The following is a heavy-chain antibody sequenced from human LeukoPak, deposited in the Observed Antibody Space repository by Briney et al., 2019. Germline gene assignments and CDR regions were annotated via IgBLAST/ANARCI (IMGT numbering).Heavy chain of an antibody. Sequence: PSETLSLTCAAYGGSFNDYYWTWIRQPPGKGLEWIGEIVYGGSTNSNPSLKSRVSISLDTSKKQFSLKLRSVTAADTAVYYCARRPQWLVRYFDYWGQGTLVTVSS. CDR1: GGSFNDYY. CDR2: IVYGGST. V-gene: IGHV4-34*12. J-gene: IGHJ4*02. CDR3: ARRPQWLVRYFDY. D-gene: IGHD6-19*01.